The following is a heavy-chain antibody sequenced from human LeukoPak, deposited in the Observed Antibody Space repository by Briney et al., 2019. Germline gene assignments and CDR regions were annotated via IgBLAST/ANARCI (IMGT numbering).Heavy chain of an antibody. D-gene: IGHD2-15*01. CDR3: ATTQLDGAAASFFDQ. V-gene: IGHV3-30-3*01. J-gene: IGHJ4*02. CDR1: EFTFSNYA. Sequence: GGSLRLSCAAYEFTFSNYAMHWVRQAPGKGLEWVAVISYDGSNKYYADSVKGRFTISRDNSKNTLYLQMNSLRVEDTALYYCATTQLDGAAASFFDQWGQGTLVTVSS. CDR2: ISYDGSNK.